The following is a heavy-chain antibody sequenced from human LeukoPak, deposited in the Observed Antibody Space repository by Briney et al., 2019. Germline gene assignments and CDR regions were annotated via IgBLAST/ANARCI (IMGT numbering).Heavy chain of an antibody. CDR1: GYTFTGYY. V-gene: IGHV1-2*06. J-gene: IGHJ4*02. Sequence: GASVKVSCKASGYTFTGYYMHWVRQAPGQGLEWMGRINPNSGGTNYAQKFQGRVTITTDESTSTAYMELSSLRSEDTAVYYCARATNYDILTGFLDYWGQGTLVTVSS. CDR3: ARATNYDILTGFLDY. CDR2: INPNSGGT. D-gene: IGHD3-9*01.